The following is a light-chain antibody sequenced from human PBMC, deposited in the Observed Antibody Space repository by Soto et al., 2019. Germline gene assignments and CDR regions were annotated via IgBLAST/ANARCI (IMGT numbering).Light chain of an antibody. CDR1: GSDVGAYKY. CDR3: CSYAGSYSWV. Sequence: QSALTQPRSVSGSPGQSVTISCTGTGSDVGAYKYVSWYQQHPGKAPKFIIYDVSERPSGVPDRFSGSKSGDTASLTISGLQVDDEADYYCCSYAGSYSWVFGGGTKLTVL. J-gene: IGLJ3*02. V-gene: IGLV2-11*01. CDR2: DVS.